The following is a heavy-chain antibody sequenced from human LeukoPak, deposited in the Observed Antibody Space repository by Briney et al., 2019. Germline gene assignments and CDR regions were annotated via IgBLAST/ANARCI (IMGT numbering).Heavy chain of an antibody. V-gene: IGHV1-18*01. CDR1: GYTFTSYG. CDR3: ARDGQLVLYYYYGMDV. J-gene: IGHJ6*02. CDR2: ISAYNGNT. Sequence: ASVKVSCKASGYTFTSYGISWVRQAPGQGLEWMGWISAYNGNTNYAQKLQGRVTMTTDTSTSTAYMELRSLRSDDTAVYYCARDGQLVLYYYYGMDVWGQGTTVTVSS. D-gene: IGHD6-13*01.